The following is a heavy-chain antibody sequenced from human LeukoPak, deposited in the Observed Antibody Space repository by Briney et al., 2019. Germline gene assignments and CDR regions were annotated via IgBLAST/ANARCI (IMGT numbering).Heavy chain of an antibody. CDR3: AREGRAYYYDSSGYYRVFDY. CDR2: IYYSGIT. D-gene: IGHD3-22*01. Sequence: PSETLSLTCAVSGGSISSGGYSWSWIRQPPGKGLEWIGYIYYSGITNYNPSLKSRVTISVDTSKNQFSLKLSSVTAADTAVYYCAREGRAYYYDSSGYYRVFDYWGQGTLVTVSS. V-gene: IGHV4-61*08. J-gene: IGHJ4*02. CDR1: GGSISSGGYS.